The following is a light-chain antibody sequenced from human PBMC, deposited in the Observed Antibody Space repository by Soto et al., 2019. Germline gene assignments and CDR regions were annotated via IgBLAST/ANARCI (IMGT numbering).Light chain of an antibody. V-gene: IGKV3-20*01. CDR1: QSVSSN. J-gene: IGKJ4*01. CDR3: QQYGSSVT. CDR2: GTA. Sequence: EIVLTQSPATLSLSPGERATLSCRASQSVSSNLAWYQQKPGQAPRLLIYGTANRATGSPDRFSGSGSGTDFTRTISRLEPEDFAVYYCQQYGSSVTFGGGTKVDIK.